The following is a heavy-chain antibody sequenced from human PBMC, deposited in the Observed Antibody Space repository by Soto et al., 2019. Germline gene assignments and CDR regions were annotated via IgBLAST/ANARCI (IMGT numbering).Heavy chain of an antibody. CDR1: GYTFTSYY. CDR3: ASVGRLRLVPFFPSKERITMIVAASDAFDI. Sequence: ASVKVSCKASGYTFTSYYMHWVRQAPGQGLEWMGIINPSGGSTSYAQKFQGRVTMTRDTSTSTVYMELSSLRSEDTAVYYCASVGRLRLVPFFPSKERITMIVAASDAFDIWGQGTMVTVSS. V-gene: IGHV1-46*01. J-gene: IGHJ3*02. D-gene: IGHD3-22*01. CDR2: INPSGGST.